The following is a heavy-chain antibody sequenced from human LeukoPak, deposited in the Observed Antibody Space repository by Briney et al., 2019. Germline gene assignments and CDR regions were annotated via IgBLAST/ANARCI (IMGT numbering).Heavy chain of an antibody. Sequence: GGSLRLSCAASGFTFSSYAMSWVRQAPGKGLEWVSAISGSGGSTYYADSVKGRFTISRDNSKNTLYLQMNSLRAEDTAVYYCAKKMGYGDYIAYAFDIWGQGTMVTVSS. CDR1: GFTFSSYA. J-gene: IGHJ3*02. V-gene: IGHV3-23*01. D-gene: IGHD4-17*01. CDR3: AKKMGYGDYIAYAFDI. CDR2: ISGSGGST.